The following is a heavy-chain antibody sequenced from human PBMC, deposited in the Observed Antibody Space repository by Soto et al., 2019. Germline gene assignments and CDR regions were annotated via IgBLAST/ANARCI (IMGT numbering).Heavy chain of an antibody. D-gene: IGHD3-10*01. CDR1: GFTVTSYA. V-gene: IGHV3-23*01. CDR3: AKDHGNYGSGTFSH. Sequence: EVHLLESGGGLVPPGGSLSLSCAASGFTVTSYAMSWVRQAPGKGLEWVSLVSGTGDSTHYANSVRGRFTISRDDSNATLYLQMSGLGAEDTAVYYCAKDHGNYGSGTFSHWGQGTLVTVSS. CDR2: VSGTGDST. J-gene: IGHJ4*02.